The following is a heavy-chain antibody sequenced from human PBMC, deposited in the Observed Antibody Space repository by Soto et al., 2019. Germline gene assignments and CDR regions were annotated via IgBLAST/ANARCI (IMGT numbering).Heavy chain of an antibody. CDR1: GGTFSSYA. V-gene: IGHV1-69*13. Sequence: ASVKVSCKASGGTFSSYAISWVRQAPGQGLEWMGGIIPIFGTANYAQKFQGRVTITADESTSTAYMELSSLRSEDTAVYYCATELPAATHNYYYYYGMDVWGQGTTVTVSS. J-gene: IGHJ6*02. CDR3: ATELPAATHNYYYYYGMDV. D-gene: IGHD2-2*01. CDR2: IIPIFGTA.